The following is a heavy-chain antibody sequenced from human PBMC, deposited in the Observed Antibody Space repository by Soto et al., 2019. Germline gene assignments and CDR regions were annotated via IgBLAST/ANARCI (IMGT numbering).Heavy chain of an antibody. D-gene: IGHD5-18*01. Sequence: QVQLVQSGAEVKKPGSSVKVSCKASGGTFSSYAISWVRQAPGQGLEWMGGIIPIFGTANYAQKFQGRVTITAAESTSTAYMELSSLRSEDTAVYYCARDVSRGYSYGYGYFQHWGQGTLVTVSS. CDR3: ARDVSRGYSYGYGYFQH. J-gene: IGHJ1*01. V-gene: IGHV1-69*12. CDR1: GGTFSSYA. CDR2: IIPIFGTA.